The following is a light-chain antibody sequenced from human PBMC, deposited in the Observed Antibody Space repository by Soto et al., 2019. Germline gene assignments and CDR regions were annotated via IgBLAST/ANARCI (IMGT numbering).Light chain of an antibody. V-gene: IGLV2-14*01. J-gene: IGLJ1*01. CDR2: EVS. CDR1: SSDVGGYNY. Sequence: SVLTQPASVSGSPGRSITMSCTGTSSDVGGYNYVSWYQQHPGKAPKLMIYEVSNRPSGVSNRFSGSKSGNTASLTISGLQAEDEADYYCSSYTSSSTSYVFGTGTKV. CDR3: SSYTSSSTSYV.